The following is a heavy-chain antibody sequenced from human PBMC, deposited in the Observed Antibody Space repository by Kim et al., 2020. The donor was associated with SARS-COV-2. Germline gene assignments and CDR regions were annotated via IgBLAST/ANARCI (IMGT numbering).Heavy chain of an antibody. V-gene: IGHV4-39*01. CDR1: GGSISSSSYY. Sequence: SETLSLTCTVSGGSISSSSYYWGWIRQPPGKGLEWIGSIYYSGSTYYNAPLKSRVTISVDTSKNQFSLKLSSVTAADTAVYYCARRGGSYYGDYWGQGTLVTVSS. CDR2: IYYSGST. D-gene: IGHD1-26*01. J-gene: IGHJ4*02. CDR3: ARRGGSYYGDY.